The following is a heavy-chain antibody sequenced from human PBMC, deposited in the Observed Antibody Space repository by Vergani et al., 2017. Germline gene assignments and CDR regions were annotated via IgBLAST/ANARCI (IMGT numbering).Heavy chain of an antibody. CDR3: ASGGHGSENGGALQL. D-gene: IGHD3-10*01. J-gene: IGHJ3*01. Sequence: EKQLVQSGSETKKPGESLKISCQAFGYIFSNFWIGWVRQRPGRGLEWMGIIYPGDSEVKSNPTFRGQVIFSVDPSVNTAYLQWRRLQASDTATYFCASGGHGSENGGALQLWGQGTNITVSS. CDR1: GYIFSNFW. CDR2: IYPGDSEV. V-gene: IGHV5-51*01.